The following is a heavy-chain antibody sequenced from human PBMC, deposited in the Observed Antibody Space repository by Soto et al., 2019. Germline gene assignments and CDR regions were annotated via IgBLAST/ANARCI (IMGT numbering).Heavy chain of an antibody. D-gene: IGHD2-21*02. V-gene: IGHV3-23*01. Sequence: EVQRLESGGGLVQPGGSLRLSCAASGFTFSSYAMSWVRQAPGKGLEWVSAISGSGGSTYYADSVKGRVTISRDNSKNTLYLQMNGLRAEDTAVYYCANDPRGVTPGFDYWGQGPLVTVSS. J-gene: IGHJ4*02. CDR2: ISGSGGST. CDR3: ANDPRGVTPGFDY. CDR1: GFTFSSYA.